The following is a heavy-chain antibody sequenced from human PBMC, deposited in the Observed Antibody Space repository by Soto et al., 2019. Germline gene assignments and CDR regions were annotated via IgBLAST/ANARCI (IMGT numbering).Heavy chain of an antibody. CDR1: GFTFSSYG. Sequence: PGESLKISCAASGFTFSSYGMHWVRQAPGKGLEWVAVISYDGSNKYYADSVKGRFTISRDNSKNTLYLQMNSLRAEDTAVYYCAKISSSSPYFDYWGQVTLVTVSS. CDR2: ISYDGSNK. D-gene: IGHD6-6*01. CDR3: AKISSSSPYFDY. V-gene: IGHV3-30*18. J-gene: IGHJ4*02.